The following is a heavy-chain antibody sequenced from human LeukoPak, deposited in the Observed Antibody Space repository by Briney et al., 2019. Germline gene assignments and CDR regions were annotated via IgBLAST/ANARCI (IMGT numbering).Heavy chain of an antibody. CDR3: AKDRPGGDSSGYYYY. CDR1: GFTFSSHG. V-gene: IGHV3-23*01. D-gene: IGHD3-22*01. Sequence: GGSLRLSCVSSGFTFSSHGMNWVRQAPGKGLEWVSGIIPSGHTTYYADSVRGRFTISRDNSRNTVYLQMNSLRAEDTAVYYCAKDRPGGDSSGYYYYWGQGTLVTVSS. J-gene: IGHJ4*02. CDR2: IIPSGHTT.